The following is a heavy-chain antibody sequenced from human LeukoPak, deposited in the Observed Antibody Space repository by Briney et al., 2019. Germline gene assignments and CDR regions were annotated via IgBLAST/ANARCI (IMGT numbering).Heavy chain of an antibody. J-gene: IGHJ4*02. D-gene: IGHD3-22*01. CDR1: GFIFSNYW. Sequence: GGSLRLSCAASGFIFSNYWMHWVRQAPGKGLLWVSRIDSDGRIITYADSVKGRFTISRDNAKNTLYLQMNSLRADDTAVYYCAKDRPDSYYYDSSGYYFDYWGQGTLVTVSS. V-gene: IGHV3-74*01. CDR2: IDSDGRII. CDR3: AKDRPDSYYYDSSGYYFDY.